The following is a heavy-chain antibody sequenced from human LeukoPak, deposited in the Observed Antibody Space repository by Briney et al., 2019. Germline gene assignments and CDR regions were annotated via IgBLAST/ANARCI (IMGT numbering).Heavy chain of an antibody. CDR3: ARETRGYYVSGNYYFDY. CDR2: INYSGNT. D-gene: IGHD3-10*01. V-gene: IGHV4-34*01. CDR1: GGSFSGYY. J-gene: IGHJ4*02. Sequence: SETLSLTCAVYGGSFSGYYWSWIRQPPGKGLEWIGEINYSGNTNYNPSPKSRVTIPLDTSKNQFSLKLSSVTAADTAGYYCARETRGYYVSGNYYFDYWGQGSLVTVSS.